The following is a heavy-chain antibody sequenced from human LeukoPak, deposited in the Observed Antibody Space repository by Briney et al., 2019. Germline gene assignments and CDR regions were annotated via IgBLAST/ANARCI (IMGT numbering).Heavy chain of an antibody. D-gene: IGHD3-10*01. CDR1: GFTFSIYA. CDR2: ISGSGGTA. Sequence: GGSLRLSCAASGFTFSIYAMSWVRQAPGKGLEWVSAISGSGGTAYYADSVKGRFTISRDNSKNTLYLQMNSLRAEDTAVYYCAKGGSMVGGVPGPFDYWGQGTLVTVSS. V-gene: IGHV3-23*01. J-gene: IGHJ4*02. CDR3: AKGGSMVGGVPGPFDY.